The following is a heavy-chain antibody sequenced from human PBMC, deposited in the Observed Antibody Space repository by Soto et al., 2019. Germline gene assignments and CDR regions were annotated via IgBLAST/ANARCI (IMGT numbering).Heavy chain of an antibody. CDR3: AKDKGPGSYTNWCFDG. CDR2: IHGSGAIT. CDR1: GLTFSRFA. V-gene: IGHV3-23*01. D-gene: IGHD3-10*01. J-gene: IGHJ2*01. Sequence: EVQVLQSGGGLVQPGGSLRLSCAASGLTFSRFAMSWVRQAPGKGLEWVATIHGSGAITNYADSVRGRFTISRDNSKDTMYLQLNTLRVEDTAVYYCAKDKGPGSYTNWCFDGWGRGTLVTVAS.